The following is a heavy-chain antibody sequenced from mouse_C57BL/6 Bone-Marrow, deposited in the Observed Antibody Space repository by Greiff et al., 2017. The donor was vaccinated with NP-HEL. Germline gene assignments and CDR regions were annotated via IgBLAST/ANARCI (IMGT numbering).Heavy chain of an antibody. CDR3: ARRDYDWFAY. CDR1: GYTFTSYW. CDR2: IDPSDSYT. D-gene: IGHD2-4*01. V-gene: IGHV1-69*01. J-gene: IGHJ3*01. Sequence: VQLQQPGAELVMPGASVKLSCKASGYTFTSYWMHWVKQRPGQGLEWIGEIDPSDSYTNYNQKFTGKSTLTVDKSSSTAYMQLSSLTSEDSAVYYCARRDYDWFAYWGQGTLGTVSA.